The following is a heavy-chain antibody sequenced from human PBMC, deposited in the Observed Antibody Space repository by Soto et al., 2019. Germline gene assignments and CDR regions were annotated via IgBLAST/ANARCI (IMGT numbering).Heavy chain of an antibody. V-gene: IGHV4-59*08. CDR3: TTGGDASKTGY. CDR2: IYNSGRGST. J-gene: IGHJ4*02. Sequence: PSETLSLTCSVSGSSMTTYYWHWIRQAPGKGLEWIGFIYNSGRGSTGSNPSLSSRVTFSIETSRNDFSLRLSSVTAADTAVYYCTTGGDASKTGYWGQGTLVTVSS. D-gene: IGHD1-1*01. CDR1: GSSMTTYY.